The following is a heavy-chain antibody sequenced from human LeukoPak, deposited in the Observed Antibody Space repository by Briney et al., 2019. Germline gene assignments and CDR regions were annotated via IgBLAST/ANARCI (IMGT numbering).Heavy chain of an antibody. CDR3: ARDPSSSSGDWYFDL. D-gene: IGHD6-6*01. CDR2: IYYSGST. Sequence: SETLSLTCTVSSGSMSGYYWSWIRQPPGKGLEWIGYIYYSGSTNYNPSLKSRVTISVDTSKNQFSLKLSSVTAADTAVYYCARDPSSSSGDWYFDLWGRGTLVTVSS. J-gene: IGHJ2*01. V-gene: IGHV4-59*01. CDR1: SGSMSGYY.